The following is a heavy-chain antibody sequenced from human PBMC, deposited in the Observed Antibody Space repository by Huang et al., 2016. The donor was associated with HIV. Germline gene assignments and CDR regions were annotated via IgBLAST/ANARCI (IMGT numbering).Heavy chain of an antibody. CDR1: GESLGHYY. Sequence: QVQLQQWGAGLLKPSETLALTCAVYGESLGHYYWAWIRRPPGKGLQWIGEVNDGGDINYNPSRESRVTISVDTSRNQVSVTLTSMTAADTATYYCARRFRVAATRKWFDPWGQGTLVIVSS. D-gene: IGHD3-10*01. J-gene: IGHJ5*02. CDR2: VNDGGDI. V-gene: IGHV4-34*01. CDR3: ARRFRVAATRKWFDP.